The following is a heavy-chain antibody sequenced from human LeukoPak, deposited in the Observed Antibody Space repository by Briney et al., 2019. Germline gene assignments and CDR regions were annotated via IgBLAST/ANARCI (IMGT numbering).Heavy chain of an antibody. Sequence: GGPLRLSCAASGFTFSDYYMSWIRQAPGKGLEWVSYISSSGTTIYYADSVKGRFTISRDKAKNSLYLQMNSLRAEDTAVYYCALRSSPIDYWGQGTLVTVSS. CDR2: ISSSGTTI. D-gene: IGHD2-15*01. V-gene: IGHV3-11*01. CDR1: GFTFSDYY. J-gene: IGHJ4*02. CDR3: ALRSSPIDY.